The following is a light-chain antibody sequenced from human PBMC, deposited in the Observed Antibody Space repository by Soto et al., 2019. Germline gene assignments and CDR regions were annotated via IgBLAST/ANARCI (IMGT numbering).Light chain of an antibody. CDR2: DVS. CDR1: SSDVGAYNH. J-gene: IGLJ1*01. V-gene: IGLV2-11*01. CDR3: CSHAGSSVV. Sequence: QSVLTQPRSVSGSPGQSVTISCTGTSSDVGAYNHVSWYQQHPGKAPKLMIYDVSKRPSGVPDRFSGSKSGNTASLTISGLQAEDEADYYGCSHAGSSVVFGTGTKVTVL.